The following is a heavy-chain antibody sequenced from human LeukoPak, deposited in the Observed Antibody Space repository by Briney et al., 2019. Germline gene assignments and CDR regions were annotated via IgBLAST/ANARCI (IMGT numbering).Heavy chain of an antibody. Sequence: SETLSLTCAVYGGSFSGYYWSWIRQPPGKGLEWIGEINHSGSTNYNPSLKSRVTISVDTSKNQFSLKLSSVTAADTAVYYCAREISPADSSTAFDYWGQGTLVTVSS. CDR1: GGSFSGYY. CDR2: INHSGST. J-gene: IGHJ4*02. CDR3: AREISPADSSTAFDY. D-gene: IGHD6-13*01. V-gene: IGHV4-34*01.